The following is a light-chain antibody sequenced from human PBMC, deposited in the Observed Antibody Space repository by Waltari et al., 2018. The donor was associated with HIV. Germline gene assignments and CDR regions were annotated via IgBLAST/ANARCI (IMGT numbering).Light chain of an antibody. J-gene: IGKJ2*03. V-gene: IGKV1-5*03. Sequence: DIQMTQSPSTLSSSVGARVRITCRDSQNISTWLAWYQQKPGKAPKLLIYKASTLESEVPSRFSGRGSGTEFTLTISSLQPDDFATYYCQEYKTYSLYSFGQGTKLEIK. CDR1: QNISTW. CDR2: KAS. CDR3: QEYKTYSLYS.